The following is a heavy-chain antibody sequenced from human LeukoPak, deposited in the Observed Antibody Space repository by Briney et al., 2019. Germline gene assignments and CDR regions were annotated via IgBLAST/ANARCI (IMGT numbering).Heavy chain of an antibody. CDR2: IYYSGST. D-gene: IGHD2-2*01. CDR3: ARTSVPALSWFDP. Sequence: ETLSLTCTVSGGSISSSSYYWGWIRQPPGKGLEWIGSIYYSGSTYYNPSLKSRVTISVDTSKNQFSLKLSSVTAADTAVYYCARTSVPALSWFDPWGRGTLVTVSS. CDR1: GGSISSSSYY. V-gene: IGHV4-39*01. J-gene: IGHJ5*02.